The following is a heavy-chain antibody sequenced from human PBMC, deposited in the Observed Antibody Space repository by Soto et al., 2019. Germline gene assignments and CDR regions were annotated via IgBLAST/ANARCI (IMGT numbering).Heavy chain of an antibody. V-gene: IGHV3-30*18. CDR2: ISYDENNK. J-gene: IGHJ4*02. CDR1: GFTFSSSG. D-gene: IGHD7-27*01. CDR3: AKVLTGDLDY. Sequence: PVGSLRLSCAASGFTFSSSGMNWVRQAPGKGLEWVAVISYDENNKYYADSVKGRFAISRDSSKNTLYLQMNSLRAEDTAVYYCAKVLTGDLDYWGQGTLVTVSS.